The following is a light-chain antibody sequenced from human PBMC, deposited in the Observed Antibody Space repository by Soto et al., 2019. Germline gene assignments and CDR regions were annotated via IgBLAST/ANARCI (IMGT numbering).Light chain of an antibody. Sequence: QSVLTQPASVSGSPGQSITISCTGTSNDVGGHAYVSWYQQYPGKAPKLVISEVSNRPSGVSHRFSGSRSGNTASLTISGRQAEDEADYYCSSYTGDTTPVFGGGTKVTVL. CDR1: SNDVGGHAY. J-gene: IGLJ2*01. CDR2: EVS. CDR3: SSYTGDTTPV. V-gene: IGLV2-14*01.